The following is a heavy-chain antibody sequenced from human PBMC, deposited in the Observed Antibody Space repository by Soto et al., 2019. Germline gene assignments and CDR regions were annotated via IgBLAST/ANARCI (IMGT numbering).Heavy chain of an antibody. J-gene: IGHJ6*02. Sequence: QVQLQESGPGLVKPSETLSLTCTVSGGSISSYYWSWIRQPPGKGLEWIGNIYYSGSTKYNPSLTSRVTISVDTSKNQFSLQLSSVTAADPTVYSCARGSGKVYVWGSYWDVWGQGTTVTVSS. V-gene: IGHV4-59*08. D-gene: IGHD3-16*01. CDR3: ARGSGKVYVWGSYWDV. CDR1: GGSISSYY. CDR2: IYYSGST.